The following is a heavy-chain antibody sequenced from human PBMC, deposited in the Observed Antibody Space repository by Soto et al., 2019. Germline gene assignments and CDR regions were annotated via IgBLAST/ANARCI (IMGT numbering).Heavy chain of an antibody. CDR1: GYTFTSYD. J-gene: IGHJ3*02. CDR3: AGGDNWNDGAFDI. CDR2: MNPNSGNT. D-gene: IGHD1-20*01. Sequence: EASVKVSCKASGYTFTSYDINWVRQATGQGLEWMGWMNPNSGNTGYAQKFQGRVTMTRNTSISTAYMELSSLRSEDTAVYYCAGGDNWNDGAFDIWGQGKMVTV. V-gene: IGHV1-8*01.